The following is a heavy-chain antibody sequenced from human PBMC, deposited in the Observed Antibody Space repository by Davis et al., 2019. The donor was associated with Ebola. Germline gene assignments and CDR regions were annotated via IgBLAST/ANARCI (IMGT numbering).Heavy chain of an antibody. V-gene: IGHV4-34*01. Sequence: MPSETLSFTCAVYGGSFSGYYWSWIRQPPGKGLEWIGEINHSGSTNYNPSLKSRVTISVDRSKNQFSLKLSSVTAADTAVYYCASAGYTYGFDYWGQGTLVTVSS. CDR1: GGSFSGYY. CDR3: ASAGYTYGFDY. J-gene: IGHJ4*02. CDR2: INHSGST. D-gene: IGHD5-18*01.